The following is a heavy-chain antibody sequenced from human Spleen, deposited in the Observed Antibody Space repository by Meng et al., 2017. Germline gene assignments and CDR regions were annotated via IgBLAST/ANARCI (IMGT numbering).Heavy chain of an antibody. J-gene: IGHJ3*02. CDR3: ARLNGRYSSYGECYGDAFDI. CDR2: IGSAGDT. Sequence: GESLKISCAASGFTLSNYAMHWVRQRTGKGLEWVSAIGSAGDTSYPGSVRRRFTISRESAQNSFYLHMSSLRAGDPAVYYCARLNGRYSSYGECYGDAFDIWGQGTTVTVSS. D-gene: IGHD2-8*01. V-gene: IGHV3-13*01. CDR1: GFTLSNYA.